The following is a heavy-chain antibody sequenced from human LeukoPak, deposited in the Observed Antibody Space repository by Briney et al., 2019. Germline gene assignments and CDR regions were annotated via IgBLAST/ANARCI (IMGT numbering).Heavy chain of an antibody. Sequence: GGSLRLSCVGSGFTFNRYAIHWVRQAPGKGLEWVALITYDGGNKYYADSVKGRFTISRDNSKNTMHLQLNSLKTEGTAVYYCARDTPTTIFGVVVATYYHNGLDVWGQGTTVTVSS. CDR1: GFTFNRYA. V-gene: IGHV3-30-3*01. D-gene: IGHD3-3*01. CDR2: ITYDGGNK. J-gene: IGHJ6*02. CDR3: ARDTPTTIFGVVVATYYHNGLDV.